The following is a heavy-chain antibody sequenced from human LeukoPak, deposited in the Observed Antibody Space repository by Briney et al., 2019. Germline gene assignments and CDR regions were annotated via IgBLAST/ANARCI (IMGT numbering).Heavy chain of an antibody. J-gene: IGHJ4*02. CDR1: GGSLSSYY. CDR3: ARGEYYFDY. Sequence: SETLSLTCPLSGGSLSSYYWSWIRQPPGNGLEWIGYIYYSGRTNYNPSLKSRVTISVDTSKNQFSLKLSSVTAADTAVYYWARGEYYFDYWGQGTLVTVSS. V-gene: IGHV4-59*01. CDR2: IYYSGRT.